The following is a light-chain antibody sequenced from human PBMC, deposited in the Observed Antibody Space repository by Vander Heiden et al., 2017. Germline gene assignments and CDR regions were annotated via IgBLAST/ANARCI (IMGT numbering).Light chain of an antibody. Sequence: QSVLTQPPSVSGAPGQRVTLSCTGSSSNIGAGYDVHWYQQLPGTAPKLLIYVNSNRPSGVPDRFSGSKSGTSASLAITGLQAEDEADYYCQSYDSSLSDWVFGGGTKLTVL. CDR1: SSNIGAGYD. V-gene: IGLV1-40*01. CDR3: QSYDSSLSDWV. CDR2: VNS. J-gene: IGLJ3*02.